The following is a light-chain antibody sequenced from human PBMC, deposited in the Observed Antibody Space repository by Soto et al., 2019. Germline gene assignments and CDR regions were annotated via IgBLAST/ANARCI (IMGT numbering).Light chain of an antibody. J-gene: IGKJ1*01. V-gene: IGKV1-5*01. CDR3: QQHNGYPERM. CDR1: QSISTW. CDR2: GAS. Sequence: DIQMTQSPSTLSASAGARVTITCRARQSISTWLAWYQQKPGKAPKLLIYGASSLASGVPSRFSGRGSGTEFTPTISSLQPDDFATYYCQQHNGYPERMFGQGTKVDIK.